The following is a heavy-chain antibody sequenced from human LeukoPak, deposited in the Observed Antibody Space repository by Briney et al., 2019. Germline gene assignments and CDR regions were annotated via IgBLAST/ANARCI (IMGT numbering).Heavy chain of an antibody. CDR3: ARVELATIS. CDR1: GYSISSGYY. Sequence: SSETLSLTCTVSGYSISSGYYWGWIRQPPGKGLEWIGSIYHSGSTYYNPSLKSRVTISVDTSKNQFSLKLSSVTAADTAVYYCARVELATISWGQGTLVTVSS. D-gene: IGHD5-24*01. J-gene: IGHJ4*02. V-gene: IGHV4-38-2*02. CDR2: IYHSGST.